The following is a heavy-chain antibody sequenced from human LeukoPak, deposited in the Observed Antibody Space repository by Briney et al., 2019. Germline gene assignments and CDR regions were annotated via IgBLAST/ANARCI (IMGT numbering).Heavy chain of an antibody. CDR2: IKEDGSEK. Sequence: GGSLRLSCAASGFTFSIYWMSWVRQAPGKGLEWVANIKEDGSEKDYGDSVKGRFTISRDNAKNSLYLQMNSLRAEDTAVYYCARVTGTSGRYYFDYWGQETLVTVSS. CDR1: GFTFSIYW. J-gene: IGHJ4*02. V-gene: IGHV3-7*03. D-gene: IGHD3-10*01. CDR3: ARVTGTSGRYYFDY.